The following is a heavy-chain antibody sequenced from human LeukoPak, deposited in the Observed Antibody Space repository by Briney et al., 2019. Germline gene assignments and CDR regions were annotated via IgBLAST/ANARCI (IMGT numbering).Heavy chain of an antibody. CDR2: IYHSGST. D-gene: IGHD3-9*01. CDR1: GGSISSSSYY. V-gene: IGHV4-39*07. Sequence: SETLSLTCTVSGGSISSSSYYWGWIRQPPGKGLEWIGEIYHSGSTNYNPSLKSRVTISVDKSKNQFSLKLSSVTAADTAVYYCNGVDDIIGVDYWGQGTLVTVSP. CDR3: NGVDDIIGVDY. J-gene: IGHJ4*02.